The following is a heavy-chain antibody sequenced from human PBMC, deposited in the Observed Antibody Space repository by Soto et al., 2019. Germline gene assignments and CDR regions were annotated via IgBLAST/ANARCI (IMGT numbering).Heavy chain of an antibody. CDR2: IWYDGSNK. Sequence: QVQLVESGGGVVQPGRSLRLSCAASGFTFSSYGMHWVRQAPGKGLEWVAVIWYDGSNKYYADSVKGRFTISRDNSKNTLYLQMNSLRAEDTAVDYCARGGYCSSTSCYTYYYYGMDVWGQGTTVTVSS. J-gene: IGHJ6*02. V-gene: IGHV3-33*01. CDR3: ARGGYCSSTSCYTYYYYGMDV. CDR1: GFTFSSYG. D-gene: IGHD2-2*02.